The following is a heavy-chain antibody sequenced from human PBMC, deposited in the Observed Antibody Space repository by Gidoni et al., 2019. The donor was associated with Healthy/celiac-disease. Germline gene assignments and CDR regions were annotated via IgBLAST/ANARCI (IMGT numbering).Heavy chain of an antibody. V-gene: IGHV3-33*01. J-gene: IGHJ6*02. D-gene: IGHD3-16*01. CDR1: GVTFSSYG. CDR2: IWYDGSNK. CDR3: ARGEYYDYVWGSYPKEDYGMDV. Sequence: QVQLVESGGGVVQPGRSLRLSCAASGVTFSSYGMPWVRQAPGKGLEWVAVIWYDGSNKSYADSGKGRFTISRDNSKNTLYLQMNSLRAEDTAVYYCARGEYYDYVWGSYPKEDYGMDVWGQGTTVTVSS.